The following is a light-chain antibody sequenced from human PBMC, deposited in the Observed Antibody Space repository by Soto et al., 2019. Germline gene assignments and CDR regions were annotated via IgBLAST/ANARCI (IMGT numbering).Light chain of an antibody. Sequence: EIVLTQSPGTLSLSPGERATLSCRASQSLSAFLAWYQQQPGQAPRLLLYGASTMATGIPDRFSGSGSGTDFTLTIIRLEPKDFGVYYCQQYVFSPMYTFGQGTKLEI. V-gene: IGKV3-20*01. CDR1: QSLSAF. CDR3: QQYVFSPMYT. CDR2: GAS. J-gene: IGKJ2*01.